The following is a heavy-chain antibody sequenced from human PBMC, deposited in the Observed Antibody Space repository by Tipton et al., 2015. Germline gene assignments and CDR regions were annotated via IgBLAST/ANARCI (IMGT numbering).Heavy chain of an antibody. CDR2: IYYSGST. CDR1: GGSIGSVSYY. D-gene: IGHD6-13*01. V-gene: IGHV4-39*01. Sequence: TLSLTCTVSGGSIGSVSYYWGWIRQPPGKGLEWIGSIYYSGSTYYNPSLKSRVTISVDTSKNQFSLKLSSVTAADTAVYYCARQIAAAARDWFDPWGQGTLVTVSS. CDR3: ARQIAAAARDWFDP. J-gene: IGHJ5*02.